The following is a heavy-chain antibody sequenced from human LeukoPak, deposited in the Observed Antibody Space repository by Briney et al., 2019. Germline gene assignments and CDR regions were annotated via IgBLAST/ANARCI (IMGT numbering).Heavy chain of an antibody. V-gene: IGHV1-2*02. Sequence: ASVKVSCKASGYTFTGYYMHWVRQAPGQGLEWMGWINPNSGGTNYAQKFQGRVTMTRDTSISTAYMELSRLRSDDTAVYYCARGLHVVVRYFDLWGRGTLVTVSS. CDR2: INPNSGGT. CDR3: ARGLHVVVRYFDL. D-gene: IGHD2-21*01. J-gene: IGHJ2*01. CDR1: GYTFTGYY.